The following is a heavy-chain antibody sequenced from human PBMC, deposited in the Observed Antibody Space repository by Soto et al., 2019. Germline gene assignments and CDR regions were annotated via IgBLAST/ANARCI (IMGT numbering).Heavy chain of an antibody. Sequence: SETLSLTCTVSGGSFSNYYWSWIRPPAGKGLEWIGRVFSTGTTNYNPSLRTRVTMSVDTSKKQFSLRLRSVTAADTAVYYCARQYSSGAGWFDSWGQGTLVTVSS. J-gene: IGHJ5*01. CDR2: VFSTGTT. D-gene: IGHD3-22*01. CDR1: GGSFSNYY. CDR3: ARQYSSGAGWFDS. V-gene: IGHV4-4*07.